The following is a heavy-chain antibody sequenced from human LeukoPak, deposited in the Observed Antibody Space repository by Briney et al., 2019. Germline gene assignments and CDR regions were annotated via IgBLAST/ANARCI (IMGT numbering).Heavy chain of an antibody. CDR1: GVDIIRSSYY. V-gene: IGHV4-39*07. CDR2: VYGSGSA. Sequence: PSETLSLTCTVSGVDIIRSSYYWGWIRQPPGKGLEWIGSVYGSGSASYNPSLESRVTISVDTSKNQFSLKLSSVTAADTAVYYCARGEGYCSSTSCDADAEYFQHWGQGTLVTVSS. D-gene: IGHD2-2*01. J-gene: IGHJ1*01. CDR3: ARGEGYCSSTSCDADAEYFQH.